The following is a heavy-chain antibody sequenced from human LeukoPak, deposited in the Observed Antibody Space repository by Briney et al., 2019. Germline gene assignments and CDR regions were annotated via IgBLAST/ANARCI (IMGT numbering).Heavy chain of an antibody. V-gene: IGHV1-2*04. CDR2: INPKTGGT. J-gene: IGHJ4*02. CDR1: GYTFTGYY. Sequence: ASVKVSCKASGYTFTGYYMHWVRQAPGQGLEWMGWINPKTGGTTYAQKFKGWVTMTRDTSINTAYMELSRLRSDDTAVYYCARQTGNDPLFDYWGQGTLVTVSS. D-gene: IGHD1-1*01. CDR3: ARQTGNDPLFDY.